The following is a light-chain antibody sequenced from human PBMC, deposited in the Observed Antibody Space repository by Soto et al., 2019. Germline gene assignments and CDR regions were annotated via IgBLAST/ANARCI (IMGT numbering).Light chain of an antibody. V-gene: IGKV3-20*01. J-gene: IGKJ3*01. CDR1: QSVSSSY. CDR2: GAS. CDR3: HQYNSWPRGT. Sequence: EIVLTQSPGTLSLSPGDRATLSCRTSQSVSSSYLAWYQQKPGQAPRLLIYGASRRATGIPDRFSGSGSGTDFTLTISRLEPEDFAVYYCHQYNSWPRGTFGPGTKVEIK.